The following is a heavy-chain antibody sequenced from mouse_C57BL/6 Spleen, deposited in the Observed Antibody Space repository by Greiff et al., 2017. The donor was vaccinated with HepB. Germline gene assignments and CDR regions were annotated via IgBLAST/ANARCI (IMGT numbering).Heavy chain of an antibody. CDR1: GYTFTSYW. CDR2: IHPNSGST. CDR3: ARNLYDGSEAMDY. D-gene: IGHD1-1*01. Sequence: QVQLQQPGAELVKPGASVKLSCKASGYTFTSYWMHWVKQRPGQGLEWIGMIHPNSGSTNYNEKFKSKATLTVDKSSSTAYMQLSSLTSEDSAVYYCARNLYDGSEAMDYWGQGTSVTVSS. V-gene: IGHV1-64*01. J-gene: IGHJ4*01.